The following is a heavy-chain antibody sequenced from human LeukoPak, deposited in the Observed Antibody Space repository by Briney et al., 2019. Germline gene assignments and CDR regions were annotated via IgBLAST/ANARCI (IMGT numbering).Heavy chain of an antibody. V-gene: IGHV3-11*04. CDR2: ISRSGSTI. CDR1: GFTFSDYY. CDR3: ARATGLKDIVVVPAAIHFDY. J-gene: IGHJ4*02. D-gene: IGHD2-2*02. Sequence: GGSLRLSCAASGFTFSDYYMSWIRQAPGKGLEWVSYISRSGSTIYYADSVKGRFTISRDNAKNSLYLQMNSLRAEDTAVYYCARATGLKDIVVVPAAIHFDYWGQGTLVTVSS.